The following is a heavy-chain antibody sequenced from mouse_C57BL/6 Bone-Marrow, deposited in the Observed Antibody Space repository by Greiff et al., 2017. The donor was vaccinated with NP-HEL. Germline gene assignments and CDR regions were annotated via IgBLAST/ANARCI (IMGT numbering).Heavy chain of an antibody. CDR2: IYPRDGST. CDR3: AKKLTGYWYFDV. CDR1: GYTFTDHT. Sequence: VQLQESDAELVKPGASVKISCKVSGYTFTDHTIHWMKQRPEQGLEWIGYIYPRDGSTKYNEKFKGKATLTADKSSSTAYMQLNSLTSEDSAVYFCAKKLTGYWYFDVWGTGTTVTVSS. V-gene: IGHV1-78*01. J-gene: IGHJ1*03. D-gene: IGHD4-1*01.